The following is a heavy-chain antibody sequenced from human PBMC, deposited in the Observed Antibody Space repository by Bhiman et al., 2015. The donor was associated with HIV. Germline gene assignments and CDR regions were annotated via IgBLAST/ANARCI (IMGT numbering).Heavy chain of an antibody. Sequence: QVQLVESGGGVVQPGRSLRLSCAASGFTFSSYGMHWVRQAPGKGLEWVAVIWYDGSNKYYADSVKGRFTISRDNSKNTLYLQMNSLRAEDTAVYYCAKDFRRYCSSTSCTYFDYWGQGTLVTVSS. CDR3: AKDFRRYCSSTSCTYFDY. J-gene: IGHJ4*02. D-gene: IGHD2-2*01. V-gene: IGHV3-33*06. CDR2: IWYDGSNK. CDR1: GFTFSSYG.